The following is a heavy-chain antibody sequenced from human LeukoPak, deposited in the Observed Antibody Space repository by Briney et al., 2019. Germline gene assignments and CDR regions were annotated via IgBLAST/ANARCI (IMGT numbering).Heavy chain of an antibody. V-gene: IGHV1-2*02. D-gene: IGHD6-19*01. CDR1: GYTFTGYY. Sequence: ASVKVSCKASGYTFTGYYMHWVRQAPGQGLEWMGWINPNSGGTNYAQKFQGRVTMTRDTSISTAYMELSRLRSDDTAVYYCARVPYSSGWTEFRYWGQGTLVTVSS. J-gene: IGHJ4*02. CDR3: ARVPYSSGWTEFRY. CDR2: INPNSGGT.